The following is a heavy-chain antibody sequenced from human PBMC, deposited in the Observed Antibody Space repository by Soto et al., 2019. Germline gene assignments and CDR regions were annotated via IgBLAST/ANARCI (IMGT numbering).Heavy chain of an antibody. Sequence: EMQLLESGGGLVQAGGSLRLSCAASGFIVSSYALNWVRQAPGKGLEWVSGISASTYYADSVKGRFTISRHTSKNTLYLQMNSLRAEDTAIYFCAIRMYSTRWYYLDYWGQGTLVTVSS. V-gene: IGHV3-23*01. CDR2: ISAST. CDR3: AIRMYSTRWYYLDY. J-gene: IGHJ4*02. D-gene: IGHD6-13*01. CDR1: GFIVSSYA.